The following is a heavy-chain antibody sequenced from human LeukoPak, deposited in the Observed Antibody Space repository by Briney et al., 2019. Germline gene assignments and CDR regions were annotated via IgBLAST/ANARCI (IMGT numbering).Heavy chain of an antibody. V-gene: IGHV4-4*07. CDR3: AASGQLWFGDSINYGMDV. CDR2: IYTSGST. D-gene: IGHD3-10*01. J-gene: IGHJ6*02. Sequence: SETLSLTCTVSGGSISSYYWSWIRQPAGKGLEWFGRIYTSGSTNYNPSLKSQITMSVDTSKNQFSLKLSSVTAADTAVYYCAASGQLWFGDSINYGMDVWGQGTTVTVSS. CDR1: GGSISSYY.